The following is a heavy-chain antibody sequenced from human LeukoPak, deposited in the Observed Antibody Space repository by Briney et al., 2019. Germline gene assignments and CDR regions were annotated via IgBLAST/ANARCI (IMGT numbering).Heavy chain of an antibody. CDR3: TTHSLIQLWFSAAFDI. Sequence: GGSLRLSCAASGFTFSDYYMSWIRQAPGKGLEWVGRIKSKTDGGTTDYAAPVKGRFTISRDDSKNTLYLQMNSLKTEDTAVYYCTTHSLIQLWFSAAFDIWGQGTMVTVSS. V-gene: IGHV3-15*01. CDR1: GFTFSDYY. CDR2: IKSKTDGGTT. D-gene: IGHD5-18*01. J-gene: IGHJ3*02.